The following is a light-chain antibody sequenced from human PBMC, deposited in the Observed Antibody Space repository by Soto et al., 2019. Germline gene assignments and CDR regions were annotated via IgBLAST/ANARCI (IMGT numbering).Light chain of an antibody. CDR1: SSDVGGYNY. CDR2: EVS. Sequence: QSVLTQPASVSGSPGQSITISCTGTSSDVGGYNYVSWYQHHPGKAPKLMIYEVSNRPSGVSNRFSGSKSGDTASLTISGLQAEDEADYYCQSYDSSLSGVFGSGTKLTVL. J-gene: IGLJ1*01. V-gene: IGLV2-14*01. CDR3: QSYDSSLSGV.